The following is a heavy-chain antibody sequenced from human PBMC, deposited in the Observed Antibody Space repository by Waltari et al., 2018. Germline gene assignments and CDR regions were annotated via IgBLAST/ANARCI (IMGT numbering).Heavy chain of an antibody. J-gene: IGHJ4*02. Sequence: QVQLQQWGAGLLKPSETLSLTCAVYGGSFSGYYWSWIRQPPGKGLEWIGEINHSGSTSYNPSLKSRVTISVDTSKNQFSLKLSSVTAADTAVYYCARGIGAYYWGQGTLVIVSS. CDR1: GGSFSGYY. CDR2: INHSGST. CDR3: ARGIGAYY. V-gene: IGHV4-34*01.